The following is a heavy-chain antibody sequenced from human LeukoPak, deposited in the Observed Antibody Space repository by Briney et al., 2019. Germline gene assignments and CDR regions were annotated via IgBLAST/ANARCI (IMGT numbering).Heavy chain of an antibody. CDR1: GYTFTGYY. CDR2: INPNSGGT. D-gene: IGHD1-26*01. CDR3: ARGQGGSYYYGMDV. Sequence: ASVKVSCKASGYTFTGYYMHWVRQAPGQGLEWMGWINPNSGGTNYAQKFQGRVTMTRDTSISTAYMELSRLRSDDTAVYYCARGQGGSYYYGMDVWGQGTTVTVSS. J-gene: IGHJ6*02. V-gene: IGHV1-2*02.